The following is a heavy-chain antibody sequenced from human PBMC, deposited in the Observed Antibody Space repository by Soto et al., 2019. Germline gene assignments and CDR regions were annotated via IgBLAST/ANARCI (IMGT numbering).Heavy chain of an antibody. V-gene: IGHV1-69*13. CDR2: IIPIFGTA. D-gene: IGHD6-19*01. CDR3: ARVAYVNGWIFDY. J-gene: IGHJ4*01. CDR1: GGTLSSYA. Sequence: ASVKVSCKASGGTLSSYAISWVRQTPGQGLEWMGGIIPIFGTANYAQKFQGRVTITADESTSTAYMELSSLRAEDTAVYFCARVAYVNGWIFDYSGQGTLVTVSS.